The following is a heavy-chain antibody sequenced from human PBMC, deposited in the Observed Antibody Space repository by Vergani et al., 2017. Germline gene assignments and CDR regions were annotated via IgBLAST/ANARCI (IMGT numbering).Heavy chain of an antibody. CDR1: GFTFSSYS. D-gene: IGHD4-17*01. Sequence: EVQLVESGGGLVKPGGSLRLSCAASGFTFSSYSMNWVRQAPGKGLEWVSSISSSSSYIYYADSVKGRFTISRDNDKNSLYLQMNTLRSEDTAVYYCARESTTVTMDYWGQGTLVTVSS. CDR2: ISSSSSYI. V-gene: IGHV3-21*01. J-gene: IGHJ4*02. CDR3: ARESTTVTMDY.